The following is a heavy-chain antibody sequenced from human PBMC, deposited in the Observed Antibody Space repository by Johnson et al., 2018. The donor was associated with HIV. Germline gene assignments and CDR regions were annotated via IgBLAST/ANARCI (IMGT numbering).Heavy chain of an antibody. J-gene: IGHJ3*01. CDR2: ISYDGSDK. D-gene: IGHD6-19*01. CDR1: GFTFSSYG. Sequence: QVQLVESGGGVVQPGMSLRLSCAASGFTFSSYGMNWVRQAPGKGLEWVAVISYDGSDKYYADSVKGRFTISRDNSKNTLYLQMNSLRAEDTALYYCARDLRNSGWSNGFDVWGQGTMVTVSS. V-gene: IGHV3-30*03. CDR3: ARDLRNSGWSNGFDV.